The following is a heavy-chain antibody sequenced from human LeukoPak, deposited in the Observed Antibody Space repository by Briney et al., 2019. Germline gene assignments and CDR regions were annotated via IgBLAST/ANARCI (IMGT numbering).Heavy chain of an antibody. V-gene: IGHV3-64D*06. CDR1: GFTFSPYA. CDR3: VKGRGYYYYYGMDV. Sequence: PGGSLRLSCSASGFTFSPYAMNWVRQARGKGLEYVSAMNSNGGTPYYADSVQGRFTISRDDSKNTLYLQTSSLRAEDTAVYYCVKGRGYYYYYGMDVWGRGTMVIVSS. CDR2: MNSNGGTP. D-gene: IGHD2-21*01. J-gene: IGHJ6*04.